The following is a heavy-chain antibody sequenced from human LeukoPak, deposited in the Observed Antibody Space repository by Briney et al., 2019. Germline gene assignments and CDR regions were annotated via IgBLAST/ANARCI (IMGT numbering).Heavy chain of an antibody. Sequence: ASVKVSCKASGYTFTGYYMHWVRQAPGQGHEWMGWINPNSGGTNYAQKFQGRVTMTRDTSTSTAYMELSRLRSDDTAVYYCARVVGYSYGYPDYWGQGTLVTVSS. V-gene: IGHV1-2*02. CDR3: ARVVGYSYGYPDY. CDR2: INPNSGGT. D-gene: IGHD5-18*01. CDR1: GYTFTGYY. J-gene: IGHJ4*02.